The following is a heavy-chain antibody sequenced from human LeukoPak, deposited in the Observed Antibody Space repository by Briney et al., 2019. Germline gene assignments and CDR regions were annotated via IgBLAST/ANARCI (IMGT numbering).Heavy chain of an antibody. CDR1: GFTVSSNY. CDR3: ARGSGETALDY. J-gene: IGHJ4*02. Sequence: GSPRLSCAASGFTVSSNYMSWVRQAPGKGLEWVAVTWYDGSKGYYGDSVKGRFTVSRDNSKNTLSLQMNSLRDEDTAVYYCARGSGETALDYWGQGTVVTVSS. V-gene: IGHV3-33*08. D-gene: IGHD1-26*01. CDR2: TWYDGSKG.